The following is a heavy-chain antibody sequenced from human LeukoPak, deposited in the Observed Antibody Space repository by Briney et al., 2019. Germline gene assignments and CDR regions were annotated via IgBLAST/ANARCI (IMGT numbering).Heavy chain of an antibody. CDR2: IYYSGST. Sequence: PSETLSLTCTVSGGSISSSSYYWGWIRQPPGKGLEWIGSIYYSGSTYYNPSLKSRVTISVDTSKNQFSLKLSSVTAADTAVYYCARLGVAAIYSYSGLHFDYWGQGTLVTVSS. CDR1: GGSISSSSYY. J-gene: IGHJ4*02. V-gene: IGHV4-39*01. D-gene: IGHD2-21*02. CDR3: ARLGVAAIYSYSGLHFDY.